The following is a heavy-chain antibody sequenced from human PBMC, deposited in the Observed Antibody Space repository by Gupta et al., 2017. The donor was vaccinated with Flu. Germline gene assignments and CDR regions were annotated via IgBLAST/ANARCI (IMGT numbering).Heavy chain of an antibody. Sequence: QVQLVESGGGVVQPGRSLRLSCTTSGFSFSNYGMHWVRRAPGKGLEWVAGIWSDGSDKNYVDSVKGRFTISRDNSKNTLYLQMSRLRGEDTAVYYCARDRSYRDAFDMWGQGTMVTVSS. CDR1: GFSFSNYG. CDR2: IWSDGSDK. V-gene: IGHV3-33*01. CDR3: ARDRSYRDAFDM. J-gene: IGHJ3*02.